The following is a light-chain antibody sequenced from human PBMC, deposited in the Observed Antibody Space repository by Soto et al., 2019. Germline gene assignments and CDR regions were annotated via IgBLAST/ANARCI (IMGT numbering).Light chain of an antibody. V-gene: IGLV2-14*03. Sequence: VLTQPASVSGSPGQSITISCTGTSSDVGAYNYVSWYQQYPGRAPKLMIYDVTNRPSGVSNRFSGSKSGNTASLTISGLQAEDEADYYCSSYTASSTRVFGTGTKVTVL. CDR2: DVT. CDR3: SSYTASSTRV. J-gene: IGLJ1*01. CDR1: SSDVGAYNY.